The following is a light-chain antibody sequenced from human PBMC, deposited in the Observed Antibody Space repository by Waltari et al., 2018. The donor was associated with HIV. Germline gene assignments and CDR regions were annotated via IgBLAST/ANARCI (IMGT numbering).Light chain of an antibody. CDR1: SSNIGARYD. V-gene: IGLV1-40*01. CDR3: CSYAGRNTMV. J-gene: IGLJ2*01. CDR2: RNN. Sequence: QSVLTQPPSVSGAPGLRVTISCTGSSSNIGARYDVHWYQHLPGTAPKLLIYRNNTRPSGVPDRFSGSRSGTSASLAITGLQAEDEADYYCCSYAGRNTMVFGGGTTLTVL.